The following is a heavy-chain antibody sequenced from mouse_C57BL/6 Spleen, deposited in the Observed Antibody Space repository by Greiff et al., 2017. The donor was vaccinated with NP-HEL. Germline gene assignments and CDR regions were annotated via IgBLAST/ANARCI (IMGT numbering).Heavy chain of an antibody. V-gene: IGHV1-82*01. D-gene: IGHD1-1*01. CDR1: GYAFSSSW. CDR2: IYPGDGDT. J-gene: IGHJ1*03. Sequence: QVQLQQSGPELVKPGASVKISCKASGYAFSSSWMNWVKQRPGKGLEWIGRIYPGDGDTNYNGKFKGKATLTADKSSSTAYMQLSSLTSEDSAVYFCAREAYYYGSKWYFDVWGTGTTVTVSS. CDR3: AREAYYYGSKWYFDV.